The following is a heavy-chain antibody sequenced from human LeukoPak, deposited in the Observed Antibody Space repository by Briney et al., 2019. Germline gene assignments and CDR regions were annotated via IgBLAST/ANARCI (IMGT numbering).Heavy chain of an antibody. CDR3: ARRYSDSQIDY. Sequence: GASLQISCKGSGYSFTSYWIAWVRQMPGKGLEWMWIIYPGDSDTRYSPSFQGQVTISADKSIGTAFMQWSSLYASPTATYYCARRYSDSQIDYWGQGPIVTVTS. J-gene: IGHJ4*02. D-gene: IGHD4-11*01. V-gene: IGHV5-51*01. CDR2: IYPGDSDT. CDR1: GYSFTSYW.